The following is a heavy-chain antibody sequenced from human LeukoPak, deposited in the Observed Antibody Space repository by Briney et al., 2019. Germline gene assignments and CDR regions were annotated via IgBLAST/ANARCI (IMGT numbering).Heavy chain of an antibody. Sequence: GASVKVSCKASGYTFTSYDINWVRQATGQGLEWMGWMNPNSGNTGYAQKFQGRVTMTRNTSISTAYMELSSLRSEDTAVYYCARGYSGRGGGSSWYSYYYYMDVWGKGTTVTISS. CDR1: GYTFTSYD. CDR3: ARGYSGRGGGSSWYSYYYYMDV. CDR2: MNPNSGNT. D-gene: IGHD6-13*01. V-gene: IGHV1-8*01. J-gene: IGHJ6*03.